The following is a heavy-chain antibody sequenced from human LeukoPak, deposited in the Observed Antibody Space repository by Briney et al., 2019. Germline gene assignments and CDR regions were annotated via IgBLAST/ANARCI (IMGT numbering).Heavy chain of an antibody. CDR2: INADGSTT. CDR3: ARTSHGYSPNN. Sequence: TGGSLRLSCAASGFSLIAYSMNWVRQTPGKGLVWVSRINADGSTTDYADSVQGRFTISRDNAKSTLYLQMNSLRAEDTAVYYCARTSHGYSPNNWGQGTLVTVSS. J-gene: IGHJ4*02. V-gene: IGHV3-74*01. CDR1: GFSLIAYS. D-gene: IGHD5-18*01.